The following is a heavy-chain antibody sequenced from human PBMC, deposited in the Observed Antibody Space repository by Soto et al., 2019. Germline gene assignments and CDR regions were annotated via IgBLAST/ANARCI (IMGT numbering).Heavy chain of an antibody. J-gene: IGHJ6*01. D-gene: IGHD3-9*01. Sequence: QVQLVQSGTEVKKPGSSVNVSCKASGGTFGTSAINWVRQAPGQGLEWMGAIIPFFTTTDYAQKFQPRVTITADESTSTAYMELSSLTSEDTAVYYCARESDDNFDYYSGMDVWGQGTKVIVSS. CDR1: GGTFGTSA. CDR3: ARESDDNFDYYSGMDV. CDR2: IIPFFTTT. V-gene: IGHV1-69*01.